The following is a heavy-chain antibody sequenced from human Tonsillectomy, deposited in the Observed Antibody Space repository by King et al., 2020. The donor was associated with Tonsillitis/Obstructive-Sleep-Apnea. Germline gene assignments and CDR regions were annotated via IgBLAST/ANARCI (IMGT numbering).Heavy chain of an antibody. V-gene: IGHV3-48*03. D-gene: IGHD2-15*01. Sequence: VPLVASGGGLVQPGGSLRLSCAASGFTFSSYEMNWVRQAPGKGLEWVSYISSSGSTIYYADSVKGRFTISRDNAKNSLYLQMNSLRDEDTAVYYCAREDFVVVVAGNGIDAFDIWGQGKMVTVSS. J-gene: IGHJ3*02. CDR2: ISSSGSTI. CDR3: AREDFVVVVAGNGIDAFDI. CDR1: GFTFSSYE.